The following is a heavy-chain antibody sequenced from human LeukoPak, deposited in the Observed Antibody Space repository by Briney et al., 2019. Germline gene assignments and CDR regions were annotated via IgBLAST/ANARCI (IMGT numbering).Heavy chain of an antibody. J-gene: IGHJ6*02. Sequence: GGSLRLSCAASGFTFSSYEMNWVRQAPGKGLEWVSYISSSGSTIYYADSVKGRFTISRDNAKNSLYLQMNSLRAEDTAVYYCARVGFICGGDCYHYYGMDVWGQGTTVTVSS. D-gene: IGHD2-21*02. CDR2: ISSSGSTI. CDR3: ARVGFICGGDCYHYYGMDV. CDR1: GFTFSSYE. V-gene: IGHV3-48*03.